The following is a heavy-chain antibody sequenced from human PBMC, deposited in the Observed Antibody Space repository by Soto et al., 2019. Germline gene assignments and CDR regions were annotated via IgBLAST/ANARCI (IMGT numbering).Heavy chain of an antibody. CDR2: ISYDGSNK. D-gene: IGHD1-1*01. CDR1: GFTFSSYA. Sequence: GGSLRLSCAASGFTFSSYAMHWVRQAPGKGLEWVAVISYDGSNKYYADSVKGRFTISRDNSKNTLYLQMNSLRAEDTAVYYCARDGRPTSYYYYGMDVWGQGTTVTVSS. J-gene: IGHJ6*02. V-gene: IGHV3-30-3*01. CDR3: ARDGRPTSYYYYGMDV.